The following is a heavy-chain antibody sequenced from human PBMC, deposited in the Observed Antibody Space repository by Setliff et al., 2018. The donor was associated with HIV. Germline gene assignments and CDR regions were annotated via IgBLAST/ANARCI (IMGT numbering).Heavy chain of an antibody. D-gene: IGHD3-16*02. V-gene: IGHV3-7*01. J-gene: IGHJ4*02. CDR1: GFTSSSYW. CDR2: IKQDGREK. CDR3: ARGPSYYDYIWGSDRPVDY. Sequence: GGSLRLTCAASGFTSSSYWMSWVRQAPGKGLEWVANIKQDGREKYYVDSVKGRFTIAGDDAKNSLYLRMNSLVAEDTAVYYCARGPSYYDYIWGSDRPVDYWGQGTLVTVSS.